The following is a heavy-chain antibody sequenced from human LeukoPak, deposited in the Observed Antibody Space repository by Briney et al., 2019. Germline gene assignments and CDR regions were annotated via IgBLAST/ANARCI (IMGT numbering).Heavy chain of an antibody. CDR3: ARGSGEYYYYGMDV. V-gene: IGHV4-59*01. CDR1: GGSISSYY. Sequence: PSETLSLTCTVSGGSISSYYWSWIRQPPGKGLEWSGYIYYSGSTNYNPSLKSRVTISVDTSKNQFSLKLSSVTAADTAVYYCARGSGEYYYYGMDVWGKGTTVTVSS. D-gene: IGHD3-10*01. CDR2: IYYSGST. J-gene: IGHJ6*04.